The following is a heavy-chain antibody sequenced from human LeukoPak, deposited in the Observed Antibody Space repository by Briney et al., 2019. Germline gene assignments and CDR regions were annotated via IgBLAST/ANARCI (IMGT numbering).Heavy chain of an antibody. CDR2: IYTSGGT. J-gene: IGHJ6*03. Sequence: SETLSLTCTVSGGSISSYYWSWIRQPAGKGLEWIGRIYTSGGTNYNPSLKSRVTMSVDTSKNQFSLKLSSVTAADTAVYYCARASNVWGGYGYYYYMDVWGKGTTVTVSS. V-gene: IGHV4-4*07. D-gene: IGHD3-16*01. CDR3: ARASNVWGGYGYYYYMDV. CDR1: GGSISSYY.